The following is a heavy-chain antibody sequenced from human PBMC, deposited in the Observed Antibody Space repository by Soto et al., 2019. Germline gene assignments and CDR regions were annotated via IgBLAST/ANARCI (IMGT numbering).Heavy chain of an antibody. J-gene: IGHJ6*02. V-gene: IGHV3-74*01. Sequence: EVQLVESGGGLVQPGGSLRLSCAASGFTLSSYAMHWVRQAPGKGLVWVSRINSDGSTTSYADSVKGRFTISGDNAKNTLYLQMNRLRAEDTAVYYCAREVVPAATHYYYGMDVWGQGTTVTVSS. D-gene: IGHD2-2*01. CDR2: INSDGSTT. CDR1: GFTLSSYA. CDR3: AREVVPAATHYYYGMDV.